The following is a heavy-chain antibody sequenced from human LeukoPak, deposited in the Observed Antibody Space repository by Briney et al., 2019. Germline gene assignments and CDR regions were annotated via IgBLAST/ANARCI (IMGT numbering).Heavy chain of an antibody. D-gene: IGHD2-2*01. Sequence: PSETLSLTCTVSGGSISSYYWSWIRQPPGRGLEWIGYIYYSGSTNYNPSLKSRVTISVDTSKNQFSLKLSSVTAADTAVYYCARYQLLSGPYYYYYYGMDVWGQGTTVTVSS. CDR2: IYYSGST. CDR1: GGSISSYY. V-gene: IGHV4-59*01. J-gene: IGHJ6*02. CDR3: ARYQLLSGPYYYYYYGMDV.